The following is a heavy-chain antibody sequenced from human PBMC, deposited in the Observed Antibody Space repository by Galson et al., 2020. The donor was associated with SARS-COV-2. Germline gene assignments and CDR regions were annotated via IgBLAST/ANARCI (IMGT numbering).Heavy chain of an antibody. CDR2: LSYDGSHK. CDR3: ARDSELVMDY. D-gene: IGHD6-13*01. CDR1: GFTFSSYG. J-gene: IGHJ4*02. V-gene: IGHV3-30*03. Sequence: GESLKISCAAPGFTFSSYGMHWVRQAPGKGLEWVAVLSYDGSHKYYPDSVKGRFTISRDNFKNTLYLQMNSLRAEDTAVYYCARDSELVMDYWGQGTVVTVAS.